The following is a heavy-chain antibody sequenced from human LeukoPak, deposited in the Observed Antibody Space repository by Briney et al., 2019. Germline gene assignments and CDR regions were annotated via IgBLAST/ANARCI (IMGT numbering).Heavy chain of an antibody. V-gene: IGHV1-2*02. CDR3: ARDYCGGDCYSGSFDP. J-gene: IGHJ5*02. CDR2: INPNSGGT. CDR1: GYTFTGYY. D-gene: IGHD2-21*02. Sequence: ASVKVSCKASGYTFTGYYMHWVRQAPGQGLEWMGWINPNSGGTNYAQKFQGRVTMTRDTSISTAYMELSRLRSDDTAVYYCARDYCGGDCYSGSFDPWGQGTLVTVSS.